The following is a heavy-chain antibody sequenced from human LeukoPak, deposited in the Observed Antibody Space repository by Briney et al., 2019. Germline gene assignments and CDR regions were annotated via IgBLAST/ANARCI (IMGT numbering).Heavy chain of an antibody. CDR1: GFTFSNAW. J-gene: IGHJ4*02. CDR2: IKSKTDGGTT. Sequence: GGSLRLSFAASGFTFSNAWMSWVRQAPGKGLEWVGRIKSKTDGGTTDYAAPVKGRFTISRDDSKNTLYLQMNSLKTEDTAVYYCTTEEMATMPFDYWGQGTLVTVSS. D-gene: IGHD5-24*01. CDR3: TTEEMATMPFDY. V-gene: IGHV3-15*01.